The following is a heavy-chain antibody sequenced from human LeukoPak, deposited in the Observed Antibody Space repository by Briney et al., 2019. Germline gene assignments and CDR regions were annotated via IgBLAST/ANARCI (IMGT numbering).Heavy chain of an antibody. J-gene: IGHJ4*02. CDR1: GGSFSGYY. Sequence: PSETLSLTCAVYGGSFSGYYWSWIRQPPGKGLEWIGEINHSGSTNYNPSLKSRVTISVDTSKNQFSLKLSSVTAADTAVYYCARDGGDYFDYWGQGTLVTVSS. D-gene: IGHD3-16*01. CDR2: INHSGST. V-gene: IGHV4-34*01. CDR3: ARDGGDYFDY.